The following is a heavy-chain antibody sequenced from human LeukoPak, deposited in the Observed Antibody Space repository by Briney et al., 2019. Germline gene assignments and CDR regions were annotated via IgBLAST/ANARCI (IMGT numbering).Heavy chain of an antibody. J-gene: IGHJ4*02. CDR2: IYYSGST. V-gene: IGHV4-59*08. CDR1: GGSISSYY. Sequence: SETLSLTYTVSGGSISSYYWSWIRQPPGKGLEWIGYIYYSGSTNYNPSLKSRVTISVDTSKNQFSLKLSSVTAADTAVYYCAATGSSGDYFDYWGQGTLVTVSS. D-gene: IGHD1-14*01. CDR3: AATGSSGDYFDY.